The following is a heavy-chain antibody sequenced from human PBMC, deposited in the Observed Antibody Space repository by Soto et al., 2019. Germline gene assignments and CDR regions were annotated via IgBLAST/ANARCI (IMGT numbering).Heavy chain of an antibody. D-gene: IGHD3-3*01. Sequence: GASVKVSCKASGGTFSSYAISWVRQAPGQGLEWMGGIIPIFGTANYAQKFQGRVTITADESTSTAYMELSSLRSEDTAVYYCARGRRDDFWSGKFNGELYYYYYYGMDVWGQGTTVTVSS. J-gene: IGHJ6*02. V-gene: IGHV1-69*13. CDR1: GGTFSSYA. CDR2: IIPIFGTA. CDR3: ARGRRDDFWSGKFNGELYYYYYYGMDV.